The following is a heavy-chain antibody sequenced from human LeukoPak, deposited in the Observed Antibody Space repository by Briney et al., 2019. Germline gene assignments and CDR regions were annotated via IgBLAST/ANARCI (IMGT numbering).Heavy chain of an antibody. D-gene: IGHD3-9*01. Sequence: RASVKVSCKASGYTFTSYAMHWVRQAPGQRLEWMGWINAGNGNTKYSQKFQGRVTITRDTSASTAYMELSSPRSEDTAVYYCARDPLRYFGIVTLSYSMDVWGKGTTATVSS. CDR3: ARDPLRYFGIVTLSYSMDV. J-gene: IGHJ6*04. V-gene: IGHV1-3*01. CDR1: GYTFTSYA. CDR2: INAGNGNT.